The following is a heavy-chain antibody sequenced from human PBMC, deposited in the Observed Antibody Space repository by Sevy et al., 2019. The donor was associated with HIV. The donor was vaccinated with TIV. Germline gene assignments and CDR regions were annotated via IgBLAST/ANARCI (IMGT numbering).Heavy chain of an antibody. Sequence: ASVKVSCKVSGYTLTELSMHWVRQAPGKGLEWMGGFDPEDGETIYAQKFQGRVTMTEDTSTDTAYMELSSLRSEDTAVYYCATSGRYSGSYVGAFDYWGQGTLVTVSS. CDR2: FDPEDGET. CDR1: GYTLTELS. CDR3: ATSGRYSGSYVGAFDY. V-gene: IGHV1-24*01. D-gene: IGHD1-26*01. J-gene: IGHJ4*02.